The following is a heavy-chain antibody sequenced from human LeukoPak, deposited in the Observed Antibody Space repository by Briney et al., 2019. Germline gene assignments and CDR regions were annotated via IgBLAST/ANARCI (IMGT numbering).Heavy chain of an antibody. D-gene: IGHD3-10*01. V-gene: IGHV3-7*01. CDR1: GFTFSTYW. J-gene: IGHJ4*02. CDR3: ARDRGSGSYPFDY. CDR2: IKQDGSEK. Sequence: GGSLRLSCAASGFTFSTYWMTWVRQAPGKGLEWVANIKQDGSEKYYVDSVKGRFTISRDNAKNSLYLQMNSLRDEDTAVYYCARDRGSGSYPFDYWGQGTLATVSS.